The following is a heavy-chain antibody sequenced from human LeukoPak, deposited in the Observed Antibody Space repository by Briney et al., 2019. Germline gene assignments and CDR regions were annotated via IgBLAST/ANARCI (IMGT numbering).Heavy chain of an antibody. J-gene: IGHJ6*03. V-gene: IGHV1-8*03. D-gene: IGHD3-10*01. CDR1: GYTFTSYD. CDR3: ARVGHYYGSGSSYTYYYYYMDV. CDR2: MNPNNGNK. Sequence: GASVKVSCKASGYTFTSYDINWVRQATGQGLERVGWMNPNNGNKAYAQKFQGRVTITRNTSISTAYMELSSLRSEDTALYYCARVGHYYGSGSSYTYYYYYMDVWGKGTAVTVSS.